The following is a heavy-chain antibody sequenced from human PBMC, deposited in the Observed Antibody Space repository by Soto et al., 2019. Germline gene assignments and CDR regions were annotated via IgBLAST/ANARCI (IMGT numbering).Heavy chain of an antibody. D-gene: IGHD3-22*01. CDR3: AREKYYYDSSGLFRVYYFDY. J-gene: IGHJ4*02. CDR2: ISAYNGNT. Sequence: GASVKVSCKASGYTFTGYGISWVRQAPGQGLEWMGWISAYNGNTNYAQKLQGRVTMTTDTSTSTAYMELRSLRSDDTAVYYCAREKYYYDSSGLFRVYYFDYWGQGTLVTVSS. V-gene: IGHV1-18*01. CDR1: GYTFTGYG.